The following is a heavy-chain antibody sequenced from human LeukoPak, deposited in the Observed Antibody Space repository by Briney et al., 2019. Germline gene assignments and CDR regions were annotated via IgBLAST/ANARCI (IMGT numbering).Heavy chain of an antibody. V-gene: IGHV4-4*02. CDR1: GGSISSSNW. CDR2: IYHSGST. CDR3: ARDLGSYFSFDY. D-gene: IGHD3-10*01. Sequence: SETLSLTCAVSGGSISSSNWWSWVRQPPGKGLEWIGEIYHSGSTNYNPSLKRRVTISVDKSKNQFSLKLSSVTAADTAVYYCARDLGSYFSFDYWGQGTLVTVSS. J-gene: IGHJ4*02.